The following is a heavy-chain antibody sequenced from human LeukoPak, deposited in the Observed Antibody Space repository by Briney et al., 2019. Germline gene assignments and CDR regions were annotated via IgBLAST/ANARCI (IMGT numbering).Heavy chain of an antibody. CDR1: GETFTNYY. CDR2: VNHSGSA. V-gene: IGHV4-34*01. Sequence: SETLSLTCVVYGETFTNYYWSWIRQPPGKGLEWIGEVNHSGSANYNPSLKSRVTISVDTSKSQFSLRLNSVTAADTAVYYRARGPRPQLELRKKYNWFDPWGQGSLVTVSS. CDR3: ARGPRPQLELRKKYNWFDP. D-gene: IGHD1-7*01. J-gene: IGHJ5*02.